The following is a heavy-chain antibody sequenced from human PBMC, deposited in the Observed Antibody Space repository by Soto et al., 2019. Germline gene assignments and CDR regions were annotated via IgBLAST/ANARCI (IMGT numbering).Heavy chain of an antibody. CDR2: ISSSSSYI. CDR3: ARDRLEQDDAFDI. Sequence: GGSLRLSCAASGFTFSSYSMNWVRQAPGKGLEWVSSISSSSSYIYYADSVKGRFTISRDNAKNSLYLQMNSLRAEDTAVYYCARDRLEQDDAFDIWGQGTMVTVS. D-gene: IGHD6-13*01. CDR1: GFTFSSYS. V-gene: IGHV3-21*01. J-gene: IGHJ3*02.